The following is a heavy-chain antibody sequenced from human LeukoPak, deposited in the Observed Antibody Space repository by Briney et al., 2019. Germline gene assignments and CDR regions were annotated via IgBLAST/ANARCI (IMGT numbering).Heavy chain of an antibody. J-gene: IGHJ4*02. V-gene: IGHV3-23*01. CDR1: GFTFSSYA. D-gene: IGHD4-17*01. CDR2: ISGSGGST. CDR3: AKTHDYGRRRQVSSPTPLFDY. Sequence: GGSLRLSCAASGFTFSSYAMSWVRQAPGKGLEWVSAISGSGGSTYYADSVKGRFTISRDNSKNTLYLQMNSLRAEDTAVYYCAKTHDYGRRRQVSSPTPLFDYWGQGTLVTVSS.